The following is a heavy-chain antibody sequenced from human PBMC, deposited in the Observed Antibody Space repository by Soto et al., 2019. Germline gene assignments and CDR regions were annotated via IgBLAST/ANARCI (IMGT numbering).Heavy chain of an antibody. CDR3: ARADSGSYYAYYYYYGMDV. J-gene: IGHJ6*02. V-gene: IGHV1-69*01. CDR1: GGTFSSYA. Sequence: QVQLVQSGAEVKKPGSSVKVSCKASGGTFSSYAISWVRQAPGQGLEWMGGIIPIFGTANYAQKFQGRVTITAAESTSTAYMELSSLRSEDTAVYYCARADSGSYYAYYYYYGMDVWGQGTTVTVSS. D-gene: IGHD1-26*01. CDR2: IIPIFGTA.